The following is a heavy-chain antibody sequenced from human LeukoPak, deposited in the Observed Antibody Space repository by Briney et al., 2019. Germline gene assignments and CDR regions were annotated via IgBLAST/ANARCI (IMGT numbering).Heavy chain of an antibody. Sequence: PSETLSLTCTVSGGSISNYYWSWIRQPPGKGLEWIGEISHSGSTNYNPSLKSRVTISVDTSKNQFSLKLSSVTAADTAVYYCARVYGRFYYYYMDVWGKGTTVTISS. CDR2: ISHSGST. J-gene: IGHJ6*03. CDR3: ARVYGRFYYYYMDV. D-gene: IGHD4-17*01. CDR1: GGSISNYY. V-gene: IGHV4-34*01.